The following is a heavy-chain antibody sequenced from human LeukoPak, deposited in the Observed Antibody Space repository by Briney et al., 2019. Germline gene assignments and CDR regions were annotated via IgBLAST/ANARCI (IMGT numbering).Heavy chain of an antibody. D-gene: IGHD2-8*01. CDR2: INAGNGNT. Sequence: ASVKVSCKASGYTFTSYTIHWVRQAPGQRLEWMGWINAGNGNTKYSQEFQDRVTITRDTSASTAYMELSSLKASDTAMYYCARQHCTNGVCPYYYYMDVWGKGTTVTVSS. J-gene: IGHJ6*03. CDR3: ARQHCTNGVCPYYYYMDV. CDR1: GYTFTSYT. V-gene: IGHV1-3*03.